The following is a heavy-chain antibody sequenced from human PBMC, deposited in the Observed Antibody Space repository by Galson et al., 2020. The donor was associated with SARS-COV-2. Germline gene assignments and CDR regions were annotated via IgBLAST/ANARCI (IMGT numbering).Heavy chain of an antibody. V-gene: IGHV2-70*01. D-gene: IGHD4-17*01. CDR2: IGWEDDK. J-gene: IGHJ6*02. CDR1: GFSFSTNIMC. CDR3: ARQRCPKAYYYYGMDV. Sequence: SGPTLVKPTQTLTLTCTFSGFSFSTNIMCVSWIRQPPGKALEWLALIGWEDDKYYSTSLRTRLTISRDTSKNQVVLTMTNMDPVDTATYYCARQRCPKAYYYYGMDVWGQGTTVTVSS.